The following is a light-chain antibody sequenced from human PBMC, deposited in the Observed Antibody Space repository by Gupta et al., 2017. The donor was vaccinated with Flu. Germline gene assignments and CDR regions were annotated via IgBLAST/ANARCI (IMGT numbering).Light chain of an antibody. CDR2: EAS. Sequence: DLRMTQSPSTLSGSVGDRLIITCRASQSISSRLAWYQQKPGKAPNLLIYEASTLQTGVPPRFSGSGSGTEFTLTISSLQPDDVATYYCQQYAIYSRTFGQGTKVELK. CDR1: QSISSR. CDR3: QQYAIYSRT. J-gene: IGKJ1*01. V-gene: IGKV1-5*03.